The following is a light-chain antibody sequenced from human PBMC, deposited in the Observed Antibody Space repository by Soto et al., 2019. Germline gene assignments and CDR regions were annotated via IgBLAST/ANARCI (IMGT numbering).Light chain of an antibody. V-gene: IGKV1-39*01. J-gene: IGKJ2*01. CDR1: QSISSY. Sequence: DIQMTQSPSSLSASVGDRVTITCRASQSISSYVNWYQQKPGKAPKFLIYAASSLQSGVPSRFSGSGSGTDFTLTISSLEPEDFATYYCQQSYSTPRTFGQGTKVEIK. CDR2: AAS. CDR3: QQSYSTPRT.